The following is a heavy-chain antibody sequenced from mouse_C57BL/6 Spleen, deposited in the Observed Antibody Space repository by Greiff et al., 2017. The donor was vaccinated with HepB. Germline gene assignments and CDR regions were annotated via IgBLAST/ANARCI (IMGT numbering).Heavy chain of an antibody. Sequence: VQLQQSGAELVKPGASVKISCKASGYAFSSYWMNWVKQRPGKGLEWIGQIYPGDGDTNYNGKFKGKATLTADKSSSTAYMQLSSLTSEDSAVYFCARRGSRSSPYWYFDVWGTGTTVTVSS. J-gene: IGHJ1*03. CDR2: IYPGDGDT. D-gene: IGHD1-1*01. CDR3: ARRGSRSSPYWYFDV. V-gene: IGHV1-80*01. CDR1: GYAFSSYW.